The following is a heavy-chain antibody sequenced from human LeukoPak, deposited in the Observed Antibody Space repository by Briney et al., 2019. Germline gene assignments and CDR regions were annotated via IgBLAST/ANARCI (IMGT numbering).Heavy chain of an antibody. Sequence: PSQTLSLTCTVSGGSISSGSYYWRWLRQPAGTGLEWVGRIYTSGSTNYNPSLKSRVTISVDTSKNQFSLKLSSVTAADTAVYYCARVSDYGDYSFDYWGQGTLVTVSS. CDR2: IYTSGST. CDR3: ARVSDYGDYSFDY. CDR1: GGSISSGSYY. V-gene: IGHV4-61*02. J-gene: IGHJ4*02. D-gene: IGHD4-17*01.